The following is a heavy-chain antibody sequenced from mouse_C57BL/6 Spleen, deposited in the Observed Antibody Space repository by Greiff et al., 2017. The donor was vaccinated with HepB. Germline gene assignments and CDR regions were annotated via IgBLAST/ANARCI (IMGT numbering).Heavy chain of an antibody. CDR3: ARERIITTVVAFDY. V-gene: IGHV1-36*01. J-gene: IGHJ2*01. CDR2: VYPYNGGT. D-gene: IGHD1-1*01. CDR1: GFTFTDYY. Sequence: DVKLQESGPVLVKPGPSVKISCKASGFTFTDYYMHWVKQSHGKSLEWIGLVYPYNGGTSYNQKFKGKATLTVDTSSSTAYMELNSLTSEDSAVYYCARERIITTVVAFDYWGQGTTLTVSS.